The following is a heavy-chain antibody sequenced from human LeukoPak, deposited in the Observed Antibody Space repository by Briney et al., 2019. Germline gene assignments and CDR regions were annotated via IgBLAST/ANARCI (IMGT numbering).Heavy chain of an antibody. Sequence: GGSLRLSCAASGFTFNSYAMHWVRQAPGKGLEWVTLISYDGSNKYYADSVKGRFTISRDNSKNTLYLQMNSLRAEDTAVYYCAKEGGDYVFDYFDYWGQGTLVTVSS. J-gene: IGHJ4*02. CDR2: ISYDGSNK. V-gene: IGHV3-30-3*01. D-gene: IGHD4-17*01. CDR1: GFTFNSYA. CDR3: AKEGGDYVFDYFDY.